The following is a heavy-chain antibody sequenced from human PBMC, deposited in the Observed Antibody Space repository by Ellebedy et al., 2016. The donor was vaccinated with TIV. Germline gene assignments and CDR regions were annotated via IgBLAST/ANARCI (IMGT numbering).Heavy chain of an antibody. CDR2: IDTEGSGT. Sequence: GESLKISXAASGFTFGSHWMHWVRQAPGKGLAWVSRIDTEGSGTTYADFVMGRFTISRDNAKNSLYLQMNNLRAEDTAIYYCSRSPQWGQGTLVTVSS. CDR3: SRSPQ. J-gene: IGHJ4*02. V-gene: IGHV3-74*01. CDR1: GFTFGSHW.